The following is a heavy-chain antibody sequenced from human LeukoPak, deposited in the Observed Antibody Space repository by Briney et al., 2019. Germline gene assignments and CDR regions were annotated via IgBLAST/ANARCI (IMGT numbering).Heavy chain of an antibody. CDR2: IYYSGST. J-gene: IGHJ4*02. D-gene: IGHD6-13*01. Sequence: PSETLSLTCTVSGGSISSSSYYWGWIRQPPGKGLEWIGSIYYSGSTYYNPSLKSRVTISVDTSKNQFSLKLSSVTAADTAVYYCAVSTASSGWYGAPFDSWGQGTLVTVSS. CDR3: AVSTASSGWYGAPFDS. CDR1: GGSISSSSYY. V-gene: IGHV4-39*01.